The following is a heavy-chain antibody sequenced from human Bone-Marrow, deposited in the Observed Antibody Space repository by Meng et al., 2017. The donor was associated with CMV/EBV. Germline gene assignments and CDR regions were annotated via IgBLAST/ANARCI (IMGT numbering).Heavy chain of an antibody. V-gene: IGHV3-48*04. Sequence: GGSLRLSCAASGFTFSSYSMNWVRQAPGKGLEWVSYISSSSSTIYYADSVKGRFTISRDNAKNSLYLQMNSLRAEDTAVYYCAREALTYYDFWSGYYNYYYYGMDVWGQGTTVTVSS. D-gene: IGHD3-3*01. J-gene: IGHJ6*02. CDR1: GFTFSSYS. CDR2: ISSSSSTI. CDR3: AREALTYYDFWSGYYNYYYYGMDV.